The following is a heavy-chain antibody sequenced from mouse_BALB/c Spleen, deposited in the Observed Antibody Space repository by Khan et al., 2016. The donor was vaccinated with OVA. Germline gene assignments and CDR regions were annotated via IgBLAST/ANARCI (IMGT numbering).Heavy chain of an antibody. CDR3: ARSVYNFYAYAMDY. CDR1: GYSITSEYA. Sequence: VQLQQSGPGLVKPSQSLSLTCTVTGYSITSEYAWNWIRQFPGNKLEWMGYISYSGSTNYNPSLKSRISVTRDTSKNQFFLQLNSVTTEDTATYYCARSVYNFYAYAMDYWGQGTSGTVSS. D-gene: IGHD2-2*01. J-gene: IGHJ4*01. V-gene: IGHV3-2*02. CDR2: ISYSGST.